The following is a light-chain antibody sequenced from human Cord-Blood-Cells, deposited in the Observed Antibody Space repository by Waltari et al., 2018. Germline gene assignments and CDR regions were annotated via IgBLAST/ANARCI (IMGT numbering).Light chain of an antibody. CDR3: CSYAGSSTFV. CDR1: SSDVGRYNL. CDR2: EGS. V-gene: IGLV2-23*03. J-gene: IGLJ2*01. Sequence: QSALTQPASVSGSPGQSITIPCTGTSSDVGRYNLLSWYQQHPGKAPKLMIYEGSKRPSGVSNRFSGSKSGNTASLTISGLQAEDEADYYCCSYAGSSTFVFGGGTKLTVL.